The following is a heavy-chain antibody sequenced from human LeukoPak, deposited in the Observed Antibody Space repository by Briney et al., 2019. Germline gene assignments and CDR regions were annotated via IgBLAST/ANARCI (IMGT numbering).Heavy chain of an antibody. V-gene: IGHV3-23*01. J-gene: IGHJ6*03. D-gene: IGHD1-1*01. Sequence: PGGSLRLSCAASGFTFNNYAMSWVRQPPGMGLEWLSYVSGSGGATCYAASVKGRFTISRAHSTNTVYLQRGSLRAEDAAVYYWAKNRGGTYKYYMDVWGNGTTVTVSS. CDR1: GFTFNNYA. CDR2: VSGSGGAT. CDR3: AKNRGGTYKYYMDV.